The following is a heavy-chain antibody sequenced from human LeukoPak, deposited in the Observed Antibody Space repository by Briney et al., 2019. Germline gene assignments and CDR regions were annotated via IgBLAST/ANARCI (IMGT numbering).Heavy chain of an antibody. D-gene: IGHD6-13*01. Sequence: SEALSLTCTVSGGSISSYYWNWIRQSPGKGLEWIGYIYYSGSTLYNPSLKSRVTISVDTSKNQFSLRLTSVTAADTAVYYCARRYSSWSSFDYWGQGTLVTVSS. V-gene: IGHV4-59*01. CDR2: IYYSGST. CDR1: GGSISSYY. J-gene: IGHJ4*02. CDR3: ARRYSSWSSFDY.